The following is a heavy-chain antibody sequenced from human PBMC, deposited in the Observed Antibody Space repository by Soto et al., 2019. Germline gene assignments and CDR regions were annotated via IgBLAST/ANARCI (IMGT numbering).Heavy chain of an antibody. D-gene: IGHD6-13*01. CDR3: ARDPNYSSSPFDY. CDR1: GYTFTGYY. J-gene: IGHJ4*02. V-gene: IGHV1-2*02. CDR2: INPNSGGT. Sequence: GASVKVSCKASGYTFTGYYVHWVRQAPGQGLEWMGWINPNSGGTNYAQKFQGRVTMTRDTSISTAYMELSRLRSDDTAVYYCARDPNYSSSPFDYWGQGTLVTVSS.